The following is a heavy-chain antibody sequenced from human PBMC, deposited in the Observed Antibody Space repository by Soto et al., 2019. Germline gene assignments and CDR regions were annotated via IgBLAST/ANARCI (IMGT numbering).Heavy chain of an antibody. CDR3: ARGPPAGMQRGALDY. V-gene: IGHV3-53*04. Sequence: EVQLVESGGGLVQPGGSLRLSCAASGFTVSSNYMSWVRQAPGKGLEWVSVIYSGGSTYYADSVKGRFTISRHNSKKTLYRQMNSRRADDTAVYYGARGPPAGMQRGALDYWGQGTLVTVSS. J-gene: IGHJ4*02. CDR2: IYSGGST. D-gene: IGHD2-2*01. CDR1: GFTVSSNY.